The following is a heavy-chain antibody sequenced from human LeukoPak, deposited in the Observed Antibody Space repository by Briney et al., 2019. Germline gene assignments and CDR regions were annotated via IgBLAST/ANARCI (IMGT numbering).Heavy chain of an antibody. CDR1: GFTFSSYE. V-gene: IGHV3-48*03. Sequence: GGSLRLSCAASGFTFSSYEMNWVRQAPGKGLEWVSYISSSGSTIYYADSVKGRFTISRDNAKNSLYLQMNSLRAEDTAVYYCARAQWELAHAFDIWGQGTMVTVSS. CDR2: ISSSGSTI. J-gene: IGHJ3*02. CDR3: ARAQWELAHAFDI. D-gene: IGHD1-26*01.